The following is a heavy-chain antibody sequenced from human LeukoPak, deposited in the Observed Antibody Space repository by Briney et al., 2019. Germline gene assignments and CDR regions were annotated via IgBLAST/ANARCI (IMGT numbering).Heavy chain of an antibody. CDR3: ARGSGYSYGSDY. CDR2: IRSDGSYK. D-gene: IGHD5-18*01. CDR1: GFTFSSYG. V-gene: IGHV3-30*02. Sequence: GGSLRLSCAASGFTFSSYGMHWVRQAPGKGLEWVAFIRSDGSYKYYADSVKGRFTISRDNSKNTLYLQMNSLRAEDTAVYYCARGSGYSYGSDYWGQGTLVTVSS. J-gene: IGHJ4*02.